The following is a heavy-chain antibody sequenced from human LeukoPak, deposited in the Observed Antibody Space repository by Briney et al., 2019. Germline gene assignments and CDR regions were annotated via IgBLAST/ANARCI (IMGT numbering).Heavy chain of an antibody. CDR3: AREGLDY. J-gene: IGHJ4*02. V-gene: IGHV1-8*01. CDR2: KNPNNGNS. Sequence: GASVKVSCKASGYTFTNYDINWVRRATGQGLELMEYKNPNNGNSAYAQKFQGRVTITTDPSITTAYMELSGLRSEDTALYYCAREGLDYWGQGTLVTVSS. CDR1: GYTFTNYD.